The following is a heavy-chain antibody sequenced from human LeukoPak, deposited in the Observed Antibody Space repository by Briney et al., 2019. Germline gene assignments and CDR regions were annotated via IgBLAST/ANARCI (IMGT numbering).Heavy chain of an antibody. CDR2: IIPIFGTA. J-gene: IGHJ4*02. Sequence: GSSVKVSCKASGGTFSSYAISWVRQAPGQGLEWMGGIIPIFGTANYAQKFQGRVTITTDESTSTAYMELSSLRSEDTAVYYCATTDNLSSSPTIDYWGQGTLVTVSS. CDR3: ATTDNLSSSPTIDY. D-gene: IGHD6-6*01. CDR1: GGTFSSYA. V-gene: IGHV1-69*05.